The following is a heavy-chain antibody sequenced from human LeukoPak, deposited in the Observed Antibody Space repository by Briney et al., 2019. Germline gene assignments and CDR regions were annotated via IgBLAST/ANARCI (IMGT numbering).Heavy chain of an antibody. V-gene: IGHV3-23*01. J-gene: IGHJ4*02. CDR3: AKGEGYSGYDDGPDY. CDR2: ISGSGGST. CDR1: GFTVSSNY. Sequence: PGGSLRLSCAASGFTVSSNYMSWVRQAPGKGLEWVAAISGSGGSTYYADSVKGRFTISRDNSKNTLYLQMNSLRAEDTAVYYCAKGEGYSGYDDGPDYWGQGTLVTVSS. D-gene: IGHD5-12*01.